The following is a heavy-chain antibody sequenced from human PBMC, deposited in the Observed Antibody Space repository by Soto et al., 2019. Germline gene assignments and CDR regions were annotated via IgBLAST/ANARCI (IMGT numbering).Heavy chain of an antibody. CDR3: ARATLEGYSSSWFFY. D-gene: IGHD6-13*01. Sequence: PSGTLSLTCAVYGGSFSGYYWSWIRQPPGKGLEWIGEINHSGSTNYNPSLKSRVTISVDTSKNQFSLKLSSVTAADTAVYYCARATLEGYSSSWFFYWGQGTLVTVSS. CDR1: GGSFSGYY. V-gene: IGHV4-34*01. J-gene: IGHJ4*02. CDR2: INHSGST.